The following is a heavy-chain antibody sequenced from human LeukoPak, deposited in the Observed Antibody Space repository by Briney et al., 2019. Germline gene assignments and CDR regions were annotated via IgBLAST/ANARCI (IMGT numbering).Heavy chain of an antibody. Sequence: GRSLRLSCAASGFTFSSYAMHWVRQAPGKGLEWVAVISYDGSNKYYADSVKGRFTISRDHSKNTLYLQMNSLRAEDTAVYYCARKEMEFDYWGQGTLVTVSS. CDR3: ARKEMEFDY. V-gene: IGHV3-30-3*01. D-gene: IGHD5-24*01. CDR1: GFTFSSYA. J-gene: IGHJ4*02. CDR2: ISYDGSNK.